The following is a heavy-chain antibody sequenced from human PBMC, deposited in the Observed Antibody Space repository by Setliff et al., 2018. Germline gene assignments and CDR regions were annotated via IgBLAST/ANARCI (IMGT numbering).Heavy chain of an antibody. D-gene: IGHD6-19*01. J-gene: IGHJ6*03. V-gene: IGHV4-61*09. CDR2: IYIGGSA. CDR1: GGSISSGDYY. CDR3: AREQWLDPPGYYYMDV. Sequence: TLSLTCSVSGGSISSGDYYGSWIRQPAGKGLEWIGHIYIGGSANYNPSLKSRVTMSIDTSKNQFSLKLNSVTAADMAVYYCAREQWLDPPGYYYMDVWAKGTTVTVSS.